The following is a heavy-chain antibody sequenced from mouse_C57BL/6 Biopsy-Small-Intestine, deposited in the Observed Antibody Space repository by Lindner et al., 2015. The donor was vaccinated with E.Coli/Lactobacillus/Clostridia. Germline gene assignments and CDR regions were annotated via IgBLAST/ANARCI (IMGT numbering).Heavy chain of an antibody. Sequence: QLQESGAELMKPGASVKISCKATGYTFTGYWIEWVKQRPGHGLEWIGQILPGSGTTDYNEQFKGKATFTADTSSNTAYMRLSSLTTEDSAIYYCARRFYAMDDWGQGTSVTVSS. J-gene: IGHJ4*01. CDR2: ILPGSGTT. V-gene: IGHV1-9*01. CDR1: GYTFTGYW. CDR3: ARRFYAMDD.